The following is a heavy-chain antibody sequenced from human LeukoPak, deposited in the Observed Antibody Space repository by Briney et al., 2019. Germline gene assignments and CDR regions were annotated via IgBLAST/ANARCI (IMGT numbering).Heavy chain of an antibody. Sequence: PGGSLRLSCAASGFIFSTYSMNWVRQAPGKALEWVANINQDGSETYYVDSVEGRFTISRDNTKDSLYLQMNSLRDEDTALYYCARAASTGTVDYWGQGTLVTVSS. J-gene: IGHJ4*02. CDR2: INQDGSET. CDR1: GFIFSTYS. V-gene: IGHV3-7*01. CDR3: ARAASTGTVDY. D-gene: IGHD6-13*01.